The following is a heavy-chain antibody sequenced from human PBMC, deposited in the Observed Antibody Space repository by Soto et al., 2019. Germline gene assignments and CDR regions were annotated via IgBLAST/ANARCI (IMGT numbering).Heavy chain of an antibody. CDR2: ISAYNDNT. CDR1: GYTFTSYG. Sequence: ASVKVSCKASGYTFTSYGISWVRQAPGQGLEWIGWISAYNDNTNYAQKLQSRVTMNTNTSTSTAYMELRSLRSDYTVVYYCARVGTQWPQYYFDYWGQGTLVTVSS. J-gene: IGHJ4*02. D-gene: IGHD6-19*01. CDR3: ARVGTQWPQYYFDY. V-gene: IGHV1-18*01.